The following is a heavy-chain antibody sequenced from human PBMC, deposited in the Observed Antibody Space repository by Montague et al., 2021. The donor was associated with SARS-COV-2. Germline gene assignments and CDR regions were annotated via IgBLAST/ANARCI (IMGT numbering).Heavy chain of an antibody. V-gene: IGHV4-34*01. J-gene: IGHJ6*03. D-gene: IGHD3-10*01. CDR1: GGSFSGYY. CDR2: INHSGST. Sequence: SETLSLTCAVYGGSFSGYYWSWIRQPPGKGLEWIGEINHSGSTNYNPSLKSRVTISVDTSKNQFSLKLSSVTAADTAVYYCARALVVISGASWYMDVWGQGTLVTVSS. CDR3: ARALVVISGASWYMDV.